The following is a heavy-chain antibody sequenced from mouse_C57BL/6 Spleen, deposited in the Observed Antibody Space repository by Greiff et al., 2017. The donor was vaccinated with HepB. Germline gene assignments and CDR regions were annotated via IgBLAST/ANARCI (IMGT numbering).Heavy chain of an antibody. J-gene: IGHJ3*01. CDR1: GYTFTGYW. CDR3: ARKPYYDYDGAWFAY. Sequence: VKLMESGAELMKPGASVKLSCKATGYTFTGYWIEWVKQRPGHGLEWIGEILPGSGSTNYNEKFKGKATFTADTSSNTAYMQLSSLTTEDSAIYYCARKPYYDYDGAWFAYWGQGTLVTVSA. CDR2: ILPGSGST. D-gene: IGHD2-4*01. V-gene: IGHV1-9*01.